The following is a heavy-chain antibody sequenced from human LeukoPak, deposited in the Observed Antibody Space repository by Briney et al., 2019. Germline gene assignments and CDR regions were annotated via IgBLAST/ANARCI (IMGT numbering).Heavy chain of an antibody. V-gene: IGHV4-4*07. D-gene: IGHD3-22*01. CDR2: IYTSGST. CDR1: GGSISSYY. J-gene: IGHJ3*02. Sequence: SETLSLTCTVSGGSISSYYWSWIRQPAGKGLEWIGRIYTSGSTNYNPSLKSRVTMSVDTSKNQFSLRLSSVTAADTAVYYCARRLLLLSLDHQVMEAFDIWGQGTMVTVSS. CDR3: ARRLLLLSLDHQVMEAFDI.